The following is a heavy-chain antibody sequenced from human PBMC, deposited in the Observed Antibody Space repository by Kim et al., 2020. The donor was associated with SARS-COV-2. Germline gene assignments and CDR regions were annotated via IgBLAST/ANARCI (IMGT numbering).Heavy chain of an antibody. D-gene: IGHD6-13*01. CDR3: ARRSSWSDAFDI. Sequence: SETLSLTCTVSGGSISSSSYYWGWIRQPPGKGLEWIGSIYYSGSTYYNPSLKSRVTISVDTSKNQFSLKLSSVTAADTAVYYCARRSSWSDAFDIWGQGTMVTVSS. V-gene: IGHV4-39*01. CDR2: IYYSGST. J-gene: IGHJ3*02. CDR1: GGSISSSSYY.